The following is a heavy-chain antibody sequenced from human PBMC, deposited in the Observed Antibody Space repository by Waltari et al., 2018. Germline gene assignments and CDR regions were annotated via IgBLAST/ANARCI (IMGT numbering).Heavy chain of an antibody. V-gene: IGHV1-18*01. Sequence: QVQLVQSGAEVKKPGASVKVSCKASGYTFSDYGISWVRQAPGQGLEWMGWISGNNDHQNHAQQFQGRLIMTEDTSATTVYMELTYLTSDDTAVYYCARERHRRMEEGYLMALDPWGQGTLVTVSS. J-gene: IGHJ5*02. D-gene: IGHD2-21*01. CDR1: GYTFSDYG. CDR2: ISGNNDHQ. CDR3: ARERHRRMEEGYLMALDP.